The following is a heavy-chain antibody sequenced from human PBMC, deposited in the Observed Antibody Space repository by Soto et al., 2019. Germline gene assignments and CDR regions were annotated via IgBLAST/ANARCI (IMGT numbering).Heavy chain of an antibody. Sequence: PSETLSLTCSVSGGSIIDYFWTWIRQPPGKGLEWIGYIYYSGRTNYNPSLKSRVSISVDTPKNHFSLQLRSVTAADTATYYCVRWHTSNFDSLPYTGFDWWGQGTQVTVSS. CDR3: VRWHTSNFDSLPYTGFDW. V-gene: IGHV4-59*01. D-gene: IGHD3-22*01. CDR1: GGSIIDYF. J-gene: IGHJ4*02. CDR2: IYYSGRT.